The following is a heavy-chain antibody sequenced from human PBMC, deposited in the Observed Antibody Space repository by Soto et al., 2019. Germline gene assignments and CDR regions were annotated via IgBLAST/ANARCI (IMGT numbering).Heavy chain of an antibody. J-gene: IGHJ5*02. CDR1: IFSISSGYY. CDR3: ARGPITTNPRFEP. D-gene: IGHD3-22*01. CDR2: IYHSGTT. Sequence: SEALSLTCAVSIFSISSGYYWGWVRQPPGKGLEWIGSIYHSGTTNYSPSLKSRVTISIDTSKNQFSLKLSSVTAADTAVYYCARGPITTNPRFEPWGQGTLVTVSS. V-gene: IGHV4-38-2*01.